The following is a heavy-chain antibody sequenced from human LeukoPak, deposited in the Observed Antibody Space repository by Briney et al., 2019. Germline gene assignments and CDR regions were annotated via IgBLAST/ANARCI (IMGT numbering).Heavy chain of an antibody. J-gene: IGHJ4*02. Sequence: ASVKVSCKASGYTFTSYYMHWLRQAPGQGLEWMGIINPSGGSTTYAQKFQGRVTMTRDMSTSTVYMEVSSLTSEDTTVYYCASRKLANDYWGQGTLVTVSS. V-gene: IGHV1-46*01. CDR1: GYTFTSYY. CDR3: ASRKLANDY. D-gene: IGHD1-1*01. CDR2: INPSGGST.